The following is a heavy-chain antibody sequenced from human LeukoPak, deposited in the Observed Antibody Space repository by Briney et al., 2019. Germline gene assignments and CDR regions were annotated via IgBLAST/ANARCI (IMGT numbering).Heavy chain of an antibody. CDR3: ARGYYSGSGSYVLLDY. D-gene: IGHD3-10*01. Sequence: GESLKISCKGSGYSFTNYWIGWVRQMPGKGLEWMGIIYLSDSDTRYGPSFQGQVTMSVDKSISTAYLQWSSLKASDTAMYFCARGYYSGSGSYVLLDYWGQGTLVTFSS. J-gene: IGHJ4*02. CDR2: IYLSDSDT. CDR1: GYSFTNYW. V-gene: IGHV5-51*01.